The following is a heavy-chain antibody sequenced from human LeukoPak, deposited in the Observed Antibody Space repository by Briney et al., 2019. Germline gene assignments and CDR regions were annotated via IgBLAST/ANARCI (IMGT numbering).Heavy chain of an antibody. CDR1: GFTFSSYS. CDR2: ITTSGGAK. Sequence: PGGSLRLSCAASGFTFSSYSMNWVRQAPGKGLEWISYITTSGGAKNYADSVKGRFTISRDNSKNMVYLQMNSLRADDTAVYYCAKSVVVITFRFDDWGQGALVTVSS. D-gene: IGHD2-15*01. J-gene: IGHJ4*02. V-gene: IGHV3-48*01. CDR3: AKSVVVITFRFDD.